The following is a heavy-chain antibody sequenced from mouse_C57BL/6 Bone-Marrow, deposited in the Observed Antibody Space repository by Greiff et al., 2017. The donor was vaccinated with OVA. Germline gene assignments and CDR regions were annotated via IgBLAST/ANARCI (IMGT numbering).Heavy chain of an antibody. Sequence: EVQGVESGGGLVKPGGSLKLSCAASGFTFSSYAMSWVRQTPEKRLEWVATISDGGSYNYYTDNVKGRFTISRDNAKNNLYLQMSHLKSEDTAMYYGARDGRLRRVAWFAYWGQGTLVTVSA. CDR2: ISDGGSYN. V-gene: IGHV5-4*01. CDR3: ARDGRLRRVAWFAY. J-gene: IGHJ3*01. CDR1: GFTFSSYA. D-gene: IGHD2-4*01.